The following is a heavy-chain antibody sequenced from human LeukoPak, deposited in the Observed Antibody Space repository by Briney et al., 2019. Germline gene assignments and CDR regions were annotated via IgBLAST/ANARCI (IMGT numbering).Heavy chain of an antibody. D-gene: IGHD5-12*01. J-gene: IGHJ4*02. CDR1: GFTFSRYG. CDR2: ISSDGNKK. CDR3: AREVDAYFDY. Sequence: PGRSLRLSCAASGFTFSRYGMHWVRQAPGKGPEWMAVISSDGNKKYYIDSVKGRFTISRDNSKNTLYLQMNSLRAGDTAVYYCAREVDAYFDYWGQGTLVTVSS. V-gene: IGHV3-30*03.